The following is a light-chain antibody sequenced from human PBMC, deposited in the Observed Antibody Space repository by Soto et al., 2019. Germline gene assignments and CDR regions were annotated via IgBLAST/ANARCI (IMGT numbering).Light chain of an antibody. CDR2: SNN. Sequence: QPVLTQPPSASGTPGQRVTVSCSGSSSNIGGNTVNWYQHLPGTAPKLVIYSNNQRPSGVPDRFSGSKSGTSASLAVSGLRSEDEADYYCAAWDDSLNGVLFGGGTKLTVL. CDR3: AAWDDSLNGVL. J-gene: IGLJ2*01. V-gene: IGLV1-44*01. CDR1: SSNIGGNT.